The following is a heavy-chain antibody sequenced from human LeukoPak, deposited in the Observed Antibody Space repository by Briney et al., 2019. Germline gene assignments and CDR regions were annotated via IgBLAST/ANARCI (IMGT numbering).Heavy chain of an antibody. CDR1: GFTFKFYS. Sequence: GGSLRLSCAASGFTFKFYSMNWVRQAPGKGLEWVSAISGSGGSTYYADSVKGRFTISRDNSKNTLYLQMNSLRAEDTAVYYCAKDQPRFGYSYGSWGQGTLVTVSS. J-gene: IGHJ5*02. D-gene: IGHD5-18*01. CDR2: ISGSGGST. CDR3: AKDQPRFGYSYGS. V-gene: IGHV3-23*01.